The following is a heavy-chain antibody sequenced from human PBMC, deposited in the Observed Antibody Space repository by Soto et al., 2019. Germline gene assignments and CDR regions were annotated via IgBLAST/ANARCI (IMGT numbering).Heavy chain of an antibody. J-gene: IGHJ3*02. CDR2: INHSGST. V-gene: IGHV4-34*01. D-gene: IGHD3-16*02. CDR1: GGSFSGYY. CDR3: ARGPRGLVRLYGTWGAFDI. Sequence: PSGTLSLTCAVYGGSFSGYYWSWIRQPPGKGLEWIGEINHSGSTNYNPSLKSRVTISVDTSKNQFSLKLSSVTAADTAVYHCARGPRGLVRLYGTWGAFDIWGQGTMVTVSS.